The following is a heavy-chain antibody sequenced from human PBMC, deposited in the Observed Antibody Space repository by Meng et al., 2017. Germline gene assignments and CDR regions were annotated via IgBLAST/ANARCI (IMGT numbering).Heavy chain of an antibody. V-gene: IGHV3-9*02. CDR2: ISWNSGSI. CDR1: GSPSVAYA. CDR3: AKDFRTMVRGVIIFGPLYYYYYGMDV. J-gene: IGHJ6*02. Sequence: GGFLRPSFAPPGSPSVAYAMHWAPQAPGKGLEGVSGISWNSGSIGYADSVKGRFTISRDNAKNSLYLQMNSLRAEDTALYYCAKDFRTMVRGVIIFGPLYYYYYGMDVWGQGTMVTVSS. D-gene: IGHD3-10*01.